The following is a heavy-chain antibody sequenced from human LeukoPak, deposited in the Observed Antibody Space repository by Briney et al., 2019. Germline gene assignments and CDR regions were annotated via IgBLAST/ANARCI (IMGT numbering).Heavy chain of an antibody. CDR1: GFTFSSYW. Sequence: TGGSLRLSCAASGFTFSSYWMSWVRQAPGKGLEWVANIKQDGSEKYYVDSVKGRFTISRDNAKNSLYLQMNSLRAEDTAVYYCARASSITMVRGVMGDWGQGTLVTVSS. CDR3: ARASSITMVRGVMGD. CDR2: IKQDGSEK. D-gene: IGHD3-10*01. J-gene: IGHJ4*02. V-gene: IGHV3-7*01.